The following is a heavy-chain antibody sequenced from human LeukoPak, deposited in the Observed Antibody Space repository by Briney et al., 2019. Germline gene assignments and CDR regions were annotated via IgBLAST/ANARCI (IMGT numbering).Heavy chain of an antibody. CDR2: IYPGDSDT. CDR1: GYSFTSYW. Sequence: GESLKISCKGSGYSFTSYWIGWVRQMPGEGLEWMGIIYPGDSDTRYSPSFQGQVTISADKSISTAYLQWSSLKASDTAMYYCARRGIVATITDYYMDVWGKGTTVTVSS. V-gene: IGHV5-51*01. D-gene: IGHD5-12*01. J-gene: IGHJ6*03. CDR3: ARRGIVATITDYYMDV.